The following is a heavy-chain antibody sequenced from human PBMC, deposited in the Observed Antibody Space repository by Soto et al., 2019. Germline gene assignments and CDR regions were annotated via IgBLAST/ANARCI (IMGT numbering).Heavy chain of an antibody. CDR3: ARDKGADDSHLVY. Sequence: VSCKLSGATFSSSAMSWVRQAPGQGLEWIGGIIPFFGTPNYAEKFQGRVTITADTSTATSYMELSSLRSDDPAVYYCARDKGADDSHLVYWGQGTLVTVSS. V-gene: IGHV1-69*06. CDR1: GATFSSSA. D-gene: IGHD2-21*02. CDR2: IIPFFGTP. J-gene: IGHJ1*01.